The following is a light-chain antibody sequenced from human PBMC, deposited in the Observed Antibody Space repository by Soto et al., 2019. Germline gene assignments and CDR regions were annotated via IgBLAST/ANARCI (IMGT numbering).Light chain of an antibody. CDR2: DAS. Sequence: EILLTQSPATLSLPPGARAALSCRASQSVSTYLAWYQQKPGQAPKLLISDASSMQTGVPSRFSGSGSGTDFTLTISGLQPEDFATYYCQHRFSSPAFGQGTRLEIK. CDR1: QSVSTY. V-gene: IGKV3-11*01. CDR3: QHRFSSPA. J-gene: IGKJ5*01.